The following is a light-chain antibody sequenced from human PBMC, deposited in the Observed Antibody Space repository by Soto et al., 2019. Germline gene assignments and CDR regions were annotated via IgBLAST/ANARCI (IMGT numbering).Light chain of an antibody. J-gene: IGKJ1*01. CDR3: QQYYSFPRT. CDR1: QSLLHSNGYNY. CDR2: LGS. V-gene: IGKV2-28*01. Sequence: DIVMTQSPLSLPVTPGEPASISCRSSQSLLHSNGYNYLDWYLQKPGQSPQLLIYLGSNRASGVPDRFSGSGSGTDLTLTISCLQSEDFATYYCQQYYSFPRTFGQGTKVDIK.